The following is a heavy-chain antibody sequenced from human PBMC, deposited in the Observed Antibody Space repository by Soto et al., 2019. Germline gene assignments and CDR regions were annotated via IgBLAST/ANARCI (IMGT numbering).Heavy chain of an antibody. CDR3: TTDSVYVGYCSGGSCLEYFQH. CDR2: IKSKTDGGTT. Sequence: GGSLILSCAASGFTFSNAWMSWVRQAPGKGLEWVGRIKSKTDGGTTDYAAPVKGRFTISRDDSKNTLYLQMNSLKTEDTAVYYCTTDSVYVGYCSGGSCLEYFQHWGQGTLVTVSS. J-gene: IGHJ1*01. CDR1: GFTFSNAW. D-gene: IGHD2-15*01. V-gene: IGHV3-15*01.